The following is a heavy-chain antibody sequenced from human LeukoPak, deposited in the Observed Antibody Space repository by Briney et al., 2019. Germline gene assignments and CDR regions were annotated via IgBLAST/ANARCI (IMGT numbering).Heavy chain of an antibody. J-gene: IGHJ5*02. CDR2: INSDGSST. CDR3: ARDISSRDWFDP. Sequence: GGPLRLSCAASGFTFSSYWMHWVRQAPGKGLVWVSRINSDGSSTSYADSVKGRFTISRDNAKNTLYLQMNSLRAEDTAVYYCARDISSRDWFDPWGQGTLVTVSS. D-gene: IGHD6-13*01. V-gene: IGHV3-74*01. CDR1: GFTFSSYW.